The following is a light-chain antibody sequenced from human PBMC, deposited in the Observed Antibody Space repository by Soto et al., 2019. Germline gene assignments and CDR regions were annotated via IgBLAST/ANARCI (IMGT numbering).Light chain of an antibody. CDR1: SSDIGYYNY. CDR3: SSYAGSSNV. V-gene: IGLV2-8*01. Sequence: QSVLTQPASVSGSPGQWITISCTGTSSDIGYYNYVSWYRQDPGKAPKLMIYEVNKRPSGVPDRFSGSKSGNTASLTVSGLQAEDEADYYCSSYAGSSNVFGTGTKVTVL. J-gene: IGLJ1*01. CDR2: EVN.